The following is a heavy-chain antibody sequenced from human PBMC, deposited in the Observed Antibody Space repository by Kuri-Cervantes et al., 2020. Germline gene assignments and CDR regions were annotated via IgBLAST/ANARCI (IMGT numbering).Heavy chain of an antibody. CDR3: ARGSRRYCSGGSCAYYYYMDV. Sequence: GESLKISCAASGFNFGPFWMHWVRQAPGMGLQWVAHINSDGSTIRYADSVKGRFTISRDNAKDTLYLQMNSLRAEDTAVYYCARGSRRYCSGGSCAYYYYMDVWGKGTTVTVSS. J-gene: IGHJ6*03. CDR1: GFNFGPFW. D-gene: IGHD2-15*01. V-gene: IGHV3-74*01. CDR2: INSDGSTI.